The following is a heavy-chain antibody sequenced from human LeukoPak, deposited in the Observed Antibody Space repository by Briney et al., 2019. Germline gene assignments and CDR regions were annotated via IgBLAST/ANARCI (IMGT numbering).Heavy chain of an antibody. CDR3: ARGPRGLRPVPPPHYYYGMDV. CDR2: ISAYNGNT. CDR1: GYTFTSYG. Sequence: ASVKVSCKASGYTFTSYGISWVRQAPGQGLEWMGWISAYNGNTNYAQKLQGRVTMTTDTSTSTAYMELRSLRSDDTAVYYCARGPRGLRPVPPPHYYYGMDVWGQGTTVTVSS. V-gene: IGHV1-18*01. D-gene: IGHD4-17*01. J-gene: IGHJ6*02.